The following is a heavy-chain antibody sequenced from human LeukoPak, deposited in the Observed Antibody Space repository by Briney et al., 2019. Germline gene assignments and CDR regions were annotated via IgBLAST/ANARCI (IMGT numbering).Heavy chain of an antibody. CDR2: INPSGGST. J-gene: IGHJ6*02. Sequence: ASVKVSCKASGYTFTSYYMHWVRQAPGQGLEWMGIINPSGGSTSYAQKFQGRVTMTRDTSTSTVYMELSSLRSEDTAVYYCARDYDYVWGSYRYTNYYGMDVWGQGTTVTVSS. CDR3: ARDYDYVWGSYRYTNYYGMDV. CDR1: GYTFTSYY. V-gene: IGHV1-46*01. D-gene: IGHD3-16*02.